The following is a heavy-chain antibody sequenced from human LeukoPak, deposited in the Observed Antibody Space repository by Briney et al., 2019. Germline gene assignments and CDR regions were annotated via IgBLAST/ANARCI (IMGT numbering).Heavy chain of an antibody. J-gene: IGHJ4*02. V-gene: IGHV3-7*03. CDR3: ARIRPGNYFDY. D-gene: IGHD6-6*01. Sequence: GGSLRLYCTASGFTFSIYWMSWVHQAPGKGLEWVASIKEDGSEEHYVDSVKGRFTISRDNARNSVHVQMNSLRAEDTAVYFCARIRPGNYFDYWSQGALVTVSS. CDR2: IKEDGSEE. CDR1: GFTFSIYW.